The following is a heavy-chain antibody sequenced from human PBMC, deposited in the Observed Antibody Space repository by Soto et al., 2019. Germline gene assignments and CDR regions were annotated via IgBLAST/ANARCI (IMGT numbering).Heavy chain of an antibody. CDR3: ARRYYYDSSGYPPPFDY. D-gene: IGHD3-22*01. Sequence: GGSLRLSCAVSGFTFSSYATSWVRQAPGKGLEWVSAISGSGGSTYYADSVKGRFTISRDNSKNSLYLQMNSLRAEDTAVYYCARRYYYDSSGYPPPFDYWGQGTLVTVSS. CDR1: GFTFSSYA. V-gene: IGHV3-23*01. CDR2: ISGSGGST. J-gene: IGHJ4*02.